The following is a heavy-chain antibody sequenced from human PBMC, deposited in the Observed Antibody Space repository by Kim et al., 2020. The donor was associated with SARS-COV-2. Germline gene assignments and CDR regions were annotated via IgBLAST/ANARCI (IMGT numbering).Heavy chain of an antibody. J-gene: IGHJ4*02. D-gene: IGHD3-10*01. V-gene: IGHV3-15*01. Sequence: AAPVKDRFTNSRDESKNTLYLEMNSLKTGETAVYYCTTGDVVRRVAPFDYWGQGTLVTVSS. CDR3: TTGDVVRRVAPFDY.